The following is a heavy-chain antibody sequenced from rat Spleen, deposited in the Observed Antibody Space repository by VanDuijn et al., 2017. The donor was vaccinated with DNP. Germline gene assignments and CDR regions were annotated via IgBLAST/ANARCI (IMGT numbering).Heavy chain of an antibody. D-gene: IGHD1-11*01. Sequence: EVHLVESGGGFVQPGRSMKLSCAASGFTFSNSDMAWVRQAPTKGLEWVASISTSGGSTYYPDSVKGRFTISRDNAKSTLYLQMDSLRSEETATYYCAKAGGYSPWYFDYWGQGVMVTVSS. J-gene: IGHJ2*01. CDR3: AKAGGYSPWYFDY. CDR1: GFTFSNSD. V-gene: IGHV5S11*01. CDR2: ISTSGGST.